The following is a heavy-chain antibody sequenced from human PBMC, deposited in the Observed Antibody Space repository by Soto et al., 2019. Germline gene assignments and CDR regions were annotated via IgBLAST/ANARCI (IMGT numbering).Heavy chain of an antibody. V-gene: IGHV4-4*02. J-gene: IGHJ4*02. CDR1: GGSFTSNNW. Sequence: QVQLQESGPGLVKPSGTLSLTCAVSGGSFTSNNWWTWVRQSPGQGLEWIGEIYRTGSTNYNPSLTSRVTISLDKSENQFSLKVTSLTAADTAVYYCASRDPGTSVDYWGQGTLVTVSS. D-gene: IGHD1-7*01. CDR3: ASRDPGTSVDY. CDR2: IYRTGST.